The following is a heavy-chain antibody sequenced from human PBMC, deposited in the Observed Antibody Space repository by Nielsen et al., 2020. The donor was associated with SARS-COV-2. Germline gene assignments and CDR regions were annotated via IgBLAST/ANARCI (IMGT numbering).Heavy chain of an antibody. D-gene: IGHD2-15*01. Sequence: GESLKISCVASGFTFSSHWMHWVRQVPGKGLLWLSRINNDGSSTSYADSVKGRFTISRDNAKNTLWLEMNSLRVDDTAVYYCVGDTGGRWGELWGQGTLVTVSS. CDR1: GFTFSSHW. CDR2: INNDGSST. V-gene: IGHV3-74*01. J-gene: IGHJ4*02. CDR3: VGDTGGRWGEL.